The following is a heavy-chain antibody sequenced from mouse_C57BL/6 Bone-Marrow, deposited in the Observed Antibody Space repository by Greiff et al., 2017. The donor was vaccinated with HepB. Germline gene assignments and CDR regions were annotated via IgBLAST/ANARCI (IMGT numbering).Heavy chain of an antibody. CDR2: IYPRDGST. Sequence: VQLQQSDAELVKPGASVKISCKVSGYTFTDHTIHWMKQRPEQGLEWIGYIYPRDGSTKYNEKFKGKATLTADKFSSTAYMQLNSLTSEDSAVYFCARNYYGSSYGFAYWGQGTLVTVSA. CDR3: ARNYYGSSYGFAY. D-gene: IGHD1-1*01. J-gene: IGHJ3*01. CDR1: GYTFTDHT. V-gene: IGHV1-78*01.